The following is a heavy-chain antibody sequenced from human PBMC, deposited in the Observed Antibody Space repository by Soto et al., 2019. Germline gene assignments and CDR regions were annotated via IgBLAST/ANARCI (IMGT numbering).Heavy chain of an antibody. CDR1: GFTFNSYG. CDR3: ARDQGRPLTFFMDV. Sequence: GGSLRLSCAASGFTFNSYGMHWVRQAPGKGLEWVALIWFDGHNKHYADSVKDRFTISRDNSKNSLYLQMNSLRAEDTAVYYCARDQGRPLTFFMDVWGKGTTVTVSS. V-gene: IGHV3-33*01. CDR2: IWFDGHNK. J-gene: IGHJ6*03.